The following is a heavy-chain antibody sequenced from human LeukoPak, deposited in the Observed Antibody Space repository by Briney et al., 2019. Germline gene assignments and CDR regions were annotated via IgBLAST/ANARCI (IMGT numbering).Heavy chain of an antibody. CDR2: IRYDGSNK. D-gene: IGHD4-17*01. Sequence: GGSLRLSCAASGFTFSSYGMHWVRQAPGKGLEWVAFIRYDGSNKYYADSVKGRFTISRDNSKNTLYLQMNSLRAEDTAVYYCAEDHRYGDPGSFGYWGQGTLVTVSS. CDR3: AEDHRYGDPGSFGY. J-gene: IGHJ4*02. CDR1: GFTFSSYG. V-gene: IGHV3-30*02.